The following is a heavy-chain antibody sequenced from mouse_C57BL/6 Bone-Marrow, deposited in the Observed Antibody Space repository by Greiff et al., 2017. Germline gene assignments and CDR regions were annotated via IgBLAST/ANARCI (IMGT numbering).Heavy chain of an antibody. CDR1: GYTFTSYW. D-gene: IGHD1-1*01. V-gene: IGHV1-50*01. Sequence: QVQLQQPGAELVKPGASVKLSCKASGYTFTSYWMQWVKQRPGQGLEWIGEIDPSDSYTNYNQKFKGKATLTVDTSSSTAYMQLSSLTSEDSAVYYCARSENYYGSSRDWYFDVWGTGTTVTVSS. J-gene: IGHJ1*03. CDR3: ARSENYYGSSRDWYFDV. CDR2: IDPSDSYT.